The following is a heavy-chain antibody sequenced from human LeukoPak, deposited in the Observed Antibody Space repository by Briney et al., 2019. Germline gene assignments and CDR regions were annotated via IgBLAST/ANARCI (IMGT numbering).Heavy chain of an antibody. D-gene: IGHD5-18*01. J-gene: IGHJ4*02. CDR2: IYPRDSDT. Sequence: ESLKISCEGSGYSFVNYWIGWVRQMPGKGLEWMGIIYPRDSDTRYSPSFQGQVTISADKSISTAYLQWSSLKASDTAMYYCARLPSVDTAMVARVGFDYWGQGTLVTASS. V-gene: IGHV5-51*01. CDR3: ARLPSVDTAMVARVGFDY. CDR1: GYSFVNYW.